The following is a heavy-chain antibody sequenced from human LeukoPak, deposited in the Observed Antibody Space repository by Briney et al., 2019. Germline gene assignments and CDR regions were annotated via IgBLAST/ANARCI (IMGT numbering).Heavy chain of an antibody. J-gene: IGHJ4*02. CDR1: GFTFSSYW. V-gene: IGHV3-7*01. CDR3: ARDLMEQWLVRGDY. D-gene: IGHD6-19*01. CDR2: IKQDGSEK. Sequence: GGSLRLSCAASGFTFSSYWMSWVRQAPGKGLEWVANIKQDGSEKYYVDSVKGRFTISRDSAKNSLYLQMNSLRAEDTAVYYCARDLMEQWLVRGDYWGQGTLVTVSS.